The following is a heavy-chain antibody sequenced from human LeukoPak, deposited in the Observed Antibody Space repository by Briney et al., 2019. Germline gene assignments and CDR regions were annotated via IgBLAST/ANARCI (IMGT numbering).Heavy chain of an antibody. Sequence: GGSLRLSCAASGFTFSSYGMHWVRQAPGKGLEWVAVIWYDGSNKYYADSVKGRFTISRDNSKNTLYLQMNSLRAEDTAVYYCARGRITMIVVGDDAFDIWGQGTMVTVSS. CDR2: IWYDGSNK. J-gene: IGHJ3*02. CDR3: ARGRITMIVVGDDAFDI. V-gene: IGHV3-33*01. CDR1: GFTFSSYG. D-gene: IGHD3-22*01.